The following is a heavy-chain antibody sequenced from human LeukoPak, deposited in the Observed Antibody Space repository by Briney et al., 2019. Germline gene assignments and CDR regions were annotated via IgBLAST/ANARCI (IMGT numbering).Heavy chain of an antibody. CDR3: ARDRKSTWGFSYYYYYGMDV. D-gene: IGHD7-27*01. J-gene: IGHJ6*02. V-gene: IGHV3-30-3*01. Sequence: PGGSLRLSCAASGFTFGSYAMHWVRQAPGKGLEWVAVISYDGSNKYYADSVKGRFTISRDNSKNTLYLQMNSLRAEDTAVYYCARDRKSTWGFSYYYYYGMDVWGQGTTVTVSS. CDR1: GFTFGSYA. CDR2: ISYDGSNK.